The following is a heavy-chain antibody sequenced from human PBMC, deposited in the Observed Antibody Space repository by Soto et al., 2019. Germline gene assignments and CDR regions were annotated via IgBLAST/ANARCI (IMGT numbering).Heavy chain of an antibody. Sequence: PVGSLRLSCAPSGFIFRNYLMHWVRQAPGKGLVWISRINSDGSSASYADSVKGRFTISRDNAKNTLYLQMHSLRDEDTAVHYCARDGYNGFDYWGQGTLVTVSS. D-gene: IGHD5-12*01. V-gene: IGHV3-74*01. J-gene: IGHJ4*02. CDR3: ARDGYNGFDY. CDR2: INSDGSSA. CDR1: GFIFRNYL.